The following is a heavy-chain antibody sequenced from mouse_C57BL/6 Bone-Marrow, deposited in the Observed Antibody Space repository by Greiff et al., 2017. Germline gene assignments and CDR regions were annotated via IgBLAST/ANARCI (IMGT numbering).Heavy chain of an antibody. V-gene: IGHV1-64*01. CDR3: ARWAYYSNYVWFAY. CDR1: GYTFTSYW. Sequence: QVQLQQPGAELVKPGASVKLSCKASGYTFTSYWMHWVKQRPGQGLEWIGMIHPNSGGTNYNEKFKSKATLTVDKSSSTAYMQLSGLTSEDSAVYYCARWAYYSNYVWFAYWGQGTLVTVAA. CDR2: IHPNSGGT. D-gene: IGHD2-5*01. J-gene: IGHJ3*01.